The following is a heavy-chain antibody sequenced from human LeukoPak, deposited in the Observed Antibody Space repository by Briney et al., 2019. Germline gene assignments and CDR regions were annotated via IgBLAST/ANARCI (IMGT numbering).Heavy chain of an antibody. D-gene: IGHD5-18*01. Sequence: SETLSLTCAVYGGSFSGYYWSWIRQPPGKGLEWIGEINHSGSTNYNPSLKSRVTISVDTSKNQFSLKLSSVTAADTAVYYCARAGYSYGYDAFDIWGQGTMVTVSS. V-gene: IGHV4-34*01. J-gene: IGHJ3*02. CDR1: GGSFSGYY. CDR2: INHSGST. CDR3: ARAGYSYGYDAFDI.